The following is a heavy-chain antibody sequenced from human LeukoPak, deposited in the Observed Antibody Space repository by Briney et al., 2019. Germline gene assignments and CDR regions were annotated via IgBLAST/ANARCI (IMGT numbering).Heavy chain of an antibody. Sequence: TLSLTWAVSGGSISSDGYCWSWIRQPPGKGLEWIGYIYHSGSTNYNPSLKSRVSMSVDTSKNQFSLKLSSVTAADTAVYYCARVSMVRGAPDYYFDYWGQGTLVTVSS. D-gene: IGHD3-10*01. J-gene: IGHJ4*02. CDR1: GGSISSDGYC. V-gene: IGHV4-30-2*01. CDR2: IYHSGST. CDR3: ARVSMVRGAPDYYFDY.